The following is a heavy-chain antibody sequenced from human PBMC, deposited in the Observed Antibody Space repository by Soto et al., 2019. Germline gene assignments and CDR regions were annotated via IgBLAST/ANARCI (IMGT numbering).Heavy chain of an antibody. V-gene: IGHV1-2*04. CDR2: LNPKSGGT. CDR3: ARGDSTDCSNGVCSFFYNHDMDV. D-gene: IGHD2-8*01. CDR1: GYSLTDYH. J-gene: IGHJ6*02. Sequence: ASVKGSCKASGYSLTDYHIQWVRQAPGQALEWLGRLNPKSGGTSTAQKFQGWVTMTTDTSISTASMELTRLTSDDTAIYYCARGDSTDCSNGVCSFFYNHDMDVWGQGTTVTVS.